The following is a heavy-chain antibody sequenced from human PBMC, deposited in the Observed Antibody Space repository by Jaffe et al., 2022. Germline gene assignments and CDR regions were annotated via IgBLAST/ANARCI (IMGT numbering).Heavy chain of an antibody. D-gene: IGHD2-21*02. J-gene: IGHJ6*03. CDR1: GFTFGDYA. Sequence: EVQLVESGGGLVQPGRSLRLSCTASGFTFGDYAMSWVRQAPGKGLEWVGFIRSKAYGGTTEYAASVKGRFTISRDDSKSIAYLQMNSLKTEDTAVYYCTRVLAYCGGDCYSPRYYYYYYYMDVWGKGTTVTVSS. CDR3: TRVLAYCGGDCYSPRYYYYYYYMDV. V-gene: IGHV3-49*04. CDR2: IRSKAYGGTT.